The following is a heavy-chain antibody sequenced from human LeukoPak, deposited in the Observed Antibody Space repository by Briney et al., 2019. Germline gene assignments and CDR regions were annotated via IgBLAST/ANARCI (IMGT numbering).Heavy chain of an antibody. Sequence: GGSLRLSCAAPGFTFSSYGMHWVRQAPGKGLEWVAFIRYDGSNKYYADSVNGRFTISRDNSKNTLYLQMNSLRAEDTAVYYCAKERDTAMVTIDYWGQGTLVTVSS. CDR1: GFTFSSYG. J-gene: IGHJ4*02. CDR3: AKERDTAMVTIDY. V-gene: IGHV3-30*02. CDR2: IRYDGSNK. D-gene: IGHD5-18*01.